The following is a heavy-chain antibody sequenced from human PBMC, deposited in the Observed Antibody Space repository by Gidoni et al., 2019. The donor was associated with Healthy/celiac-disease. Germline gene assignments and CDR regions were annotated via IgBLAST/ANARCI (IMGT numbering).Heavy chain of an antibody. D-gene: IGHD6-19*01. J-gene: IGHJ4*02. CDR1: GGTFHSYA. CDR2: IIPILGIA. Sequence: QVQLVQSGAEVKTPGSSVKVSCKASGGTFHSYAISWVRQAPGQGLEWMGRIIPILGIANYAQKFQGRVTITAEKSTSTAYMELSSLRSEDTAVYYCARGASLSPVAGLDYWGQGTLVTVSS. V-gene: IGHV1-69*04. CDR3: ARGASLSPVAGLDY.